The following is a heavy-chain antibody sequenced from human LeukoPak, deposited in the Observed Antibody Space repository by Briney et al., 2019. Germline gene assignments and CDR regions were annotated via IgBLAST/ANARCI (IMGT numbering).Heavy chain of an antibody. CDR3: ARVYGRAYYMDV. CDR2: IIPIFGTA. CDR1: GGTFSSYA. Sequence: ASVKVSCKASGGTFSSYAISWVRQAPGQGLEWMGGIIPIFGTANYAQKFQGRVTITTDESTSTAYMELSSLRSEDTAVYYCARVYGRAYYMDVWGKGTTVTVSS. J-gene: IGHJ6*03. D-gene: IGHD4-17*01. V-gene: IGHV1-69*05.